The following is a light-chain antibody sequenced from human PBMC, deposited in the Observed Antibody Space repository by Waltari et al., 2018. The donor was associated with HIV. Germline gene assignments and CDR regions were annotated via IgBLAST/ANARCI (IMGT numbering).Light chain of an antibody. CDR3: QQYNKWPRT. CDR1: QNVITN. J-gene: IGKJ1*01. Sequence: EIVMTQSPATLSVSPGERVTLSCTASQNVITNLAWYQQKPGQAPRLLNYGASTRATCIPPRFSGGGSGTEFTLTIGSLQSEDFTFYYCQQYNKWPRTFGQGTKVEVK. V-gene: IGKV3-15*01. CDR2: GAS.